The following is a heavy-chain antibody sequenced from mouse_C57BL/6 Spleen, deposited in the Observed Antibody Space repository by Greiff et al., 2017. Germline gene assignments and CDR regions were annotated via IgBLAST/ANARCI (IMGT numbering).Heavy chain of an antibody. Sequence: EVQVVESGGGLVQPKGSLKLSCAASGFSFNTYAMNWVRQAPGKGLEWVARIRSKSNNYATYYADSVKDRFTISRDDSESMLYLQMKNLKTEDTAMYYCVRQGSRGDMDYWGQGTSVTVS. CDR3: VRQGSRGDMDY. J-gene: IGHJ4*01. V-gene: IGHV10-1*01. CDR2: IRSKSNNYAT. CDR1: GFSFNTYA. D-gene: IGHD2-13*01.